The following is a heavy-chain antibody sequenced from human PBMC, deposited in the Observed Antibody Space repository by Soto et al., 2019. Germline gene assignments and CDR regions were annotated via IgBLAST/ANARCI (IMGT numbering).Heavy chain of an antibody. J-gene: IGHJ5*02. CDR2: ISYSGST. V-gene: IGHV4-39*01. CDR3: ARNQRGEWDLLPP. CDR1: GGSISSSSYY. D-gene: IGHD1-26*01. Sequence: SETLSLTCTVSGGSISSSSYYWGWIRQPPGKGLEWIGSISYSGSTYYNPSLKSRVTISVDTSKNQLSLKLSSVTAADTAVYYCARNQRGEWDLLPPWGQGTLVTVSS.